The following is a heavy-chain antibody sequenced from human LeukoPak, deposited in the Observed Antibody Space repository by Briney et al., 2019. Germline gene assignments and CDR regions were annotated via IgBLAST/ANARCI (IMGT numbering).Heavy chain of an antibody. CDR1: GFTFSSYW. CDR2: INSDGSST. J-gene: IGHJ4*02. D-gene: IGHD3-22*01. CDR3: ARQGSWTYYYDSSVRY. Sequence: GGSLRLSCAASGFTFSSYWMHWVRQAPGKGLVWVSRINSDGSSTSYADSVKGRFTISRDNAKNTLYLQMNSLRAEDTAVYYCARQGSWTYYYDSSVRYWGQGTLVTVSS. V-gene: IGHV3-74*01.